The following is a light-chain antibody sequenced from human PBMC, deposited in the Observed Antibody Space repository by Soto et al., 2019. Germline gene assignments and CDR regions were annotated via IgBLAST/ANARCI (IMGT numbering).Light chain of an antibody. CDR1: IVGIGGYDF. Sequence: QSALTQPPSASVSPVQAVTISCTFTIVGIGGYDFFSWYQVRPGEAPQLIIYNVSGRPSGVPRRFSGSKSGNTASLTVSGLQAVDEADYYCSSYSDTNICVFGTGTKVTVL. CDR3: SSYSDTNICV. J-gene: IGLJ1*01. CDR2: NVS. V-gene: IGLV2-8*01.